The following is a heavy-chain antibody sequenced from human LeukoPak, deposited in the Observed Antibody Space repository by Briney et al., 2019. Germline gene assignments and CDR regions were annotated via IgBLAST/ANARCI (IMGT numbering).Heavy chain of an antibody. V-gene: IGHV1-69*04. Sequence: ASVKVSCKASGGTFSSYAISWVRQAPGQGLEWMGRIIPIFGIANYAQKFQDRVTITADKSTSTAYMELSSLRSEDTAVYYCAMAGYCSSTSCYTGSGPYYYYGMDVWGQGTTVTVSS. CDR2: IIPIFGIA. D-gene: IGHD2-2*02. CDR1: GGTFSSYA. J-gene: IGHJ6*02. CDR3: AMAGYCSSTSCYTGSGPYYYYGMDV.